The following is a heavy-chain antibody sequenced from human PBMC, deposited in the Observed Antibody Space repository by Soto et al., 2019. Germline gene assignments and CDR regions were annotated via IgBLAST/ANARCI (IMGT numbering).Heavy chain of an antibody. V-gene: IGHV1-3*04. J-gene: IGHJ4*02. CDR3: ARGSGPMIEWH. CDR2: INTGNGNT. D-gene: IGHD3-22*01. CDR1: GYTFTSYA. Sequence: QVQLVQSGAEEKKPGASVKVSCKASGYTFTSYAMHWVRQPPGQRLEWMGRINTGNGNTKYSQKFQGRVTITRDTSASTAYMELSSLRSEDTAVYYCARGSGPMIEWHWGQGTLVTVSS.